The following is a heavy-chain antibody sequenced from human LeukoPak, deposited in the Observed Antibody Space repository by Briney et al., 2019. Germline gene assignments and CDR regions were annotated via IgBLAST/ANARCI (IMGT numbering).Heavy chain of an antibody. V-gene: IGHV3-74*01. Sequence: PGGSLRLSCVVSGFTFSSYWMHWVRQAPGKGLVWVSHINSDGSSTYYADSVKGRFTISRDNSKNTLYLQMNSLRAEDTAVYYCAKRVVPAAIFDATWFDPWGQGTLVTVSS. CDR2: INSDGSST. J-gene: IGHJ5*02. CDR1: GFTFSSYW. D-gene: IGHD2-2*01. CDR3: AKRVVPAAIFDATWFDP.